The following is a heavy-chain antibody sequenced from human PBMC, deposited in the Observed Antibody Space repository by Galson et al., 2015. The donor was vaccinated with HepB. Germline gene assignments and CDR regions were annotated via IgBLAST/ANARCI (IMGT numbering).Heavy chain of an antibody. CDR1: GGTFSSYA. CDR3: ASIPKYYYDGNYYMDV. J-gene: IGHJ6*03. Sequence: SVKVSCKASGGTFSSYAISWVRQAPGQGLEWMGGIIPIFGTANYAQKFQGRVTITADESTSTAYMELSSLRSEDTAVYYCASIPKYYYDGNYYMDVWGKGTTVTVSS. V-gene: IGHV1-69*13. D-gene: IGHD3-22*01. CDR2: IIPIFGTA.